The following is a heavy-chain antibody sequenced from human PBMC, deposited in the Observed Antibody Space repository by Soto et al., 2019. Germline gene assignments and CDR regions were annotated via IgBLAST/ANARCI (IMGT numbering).Heavy chain of an antibody. CDR3: AKEGYYGSGSYYHIDY. Sequence: QVQLVESGGGVVQPGRSLRLSCAASGFTFSSYGMHWVRQAPGKGLEWVAVISYDGSNKYYADSVKGRFTMSRDNSKNTLYMQMNSLRAEDTAVYYCAKEGYYGSGSYYHIDYWGQGTLVTVSS. V-gene: IGHV3-30*18. CDR1: GFTFSSYG. J-gene: IGHJ4*02. D-gene: IGHD3-10*01. CDR2: ISYDGSNK.